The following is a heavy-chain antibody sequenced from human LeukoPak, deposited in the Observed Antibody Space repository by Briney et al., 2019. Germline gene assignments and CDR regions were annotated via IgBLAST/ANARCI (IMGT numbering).Heavy chain of an antibody. CDR2: ISSSSSTI. J-gene: IGHJ4*02. CDR3: ARGWAGGYCSSTSCSPFDY. D-gene: IGHD2-2*01. CDR1: GFTFSSYS. V-gene: IGHV3-48*01. Sequence: GGSLRLSCAASGFTFSSYSMNWVRQAPGKGLEWVSYISSSSSTIYYADSVKGRFTTSRDNAKNSLYLQMNSLRAEDTAVYYCARGWAGGYCSSTSCSPFDYWGQGTLVTVSS.